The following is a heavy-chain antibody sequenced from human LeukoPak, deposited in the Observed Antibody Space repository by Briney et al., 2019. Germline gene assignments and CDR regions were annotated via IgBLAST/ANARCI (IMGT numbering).Heavy chain of an antibody. Sequence: PSETLSLTCTVSGGSVSGSYWNWIRQPAGRGLEWIGRIYSTGSTNYNPSLKSRVTMSVHTSKKQFSLKLSSVTAADTAVYYCARASYDYFYGMDVWGQGTTVTVSS. CDR3: ARASYDYFYGMDV. CDR1: GGSVSGSY. V-gene: IGHV4-4*07. CDR2: IYSTGST. J-gene: IGHJ6*02.